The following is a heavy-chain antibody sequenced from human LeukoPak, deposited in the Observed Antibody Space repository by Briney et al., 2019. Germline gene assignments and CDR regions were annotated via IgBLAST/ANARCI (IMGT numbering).Heavy chain of an antibody. CDR2: IYHSGST. CDR1: GGSISSGGYS. J-gene: IGHJ4*02. Sequence: PSETLSLTCAVSGGSISSGGYSWSWIRQPPGKGLEWIGYIYHSGSTYYNPSLKSRVTISVDRSKNQFSLKLSSVTAADTAVYYCARGPRLEVVTATFFDYWGQGTLVTVSS. CDR3: ARGPRLEVVTATFFDY. D-gene: IGHD2-21*02. V-gene: IGHV4-30-2*01.